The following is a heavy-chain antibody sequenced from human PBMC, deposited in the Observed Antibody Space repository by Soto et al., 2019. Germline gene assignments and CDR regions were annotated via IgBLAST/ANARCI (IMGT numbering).Heavy chain of an antibody. CDR2: IYHSGSA. D-gene: IGHD2-15*01. CDR1: GQSIKSNVW. J-gene: IGHJ5*02. V-gene: IGHV4-4*02. CDR3: ARHVFAPGGRWFGP. Sequence: SETLSLTCLVSGQSIKSNVWWAWVRQSPGKDLEWIGEIYHSGSANYTPSLKSRVTMSVDTSKNQFSLNMSSVTAADTAIYFCARHVFAPGGRWFGPWGPGLLVTVSS.